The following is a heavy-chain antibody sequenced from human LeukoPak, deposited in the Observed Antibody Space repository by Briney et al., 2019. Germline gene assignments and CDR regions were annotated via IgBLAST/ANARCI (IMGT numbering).Heavy chain of an antibody. D-gene: IGHD3-22*01. V-gene: IGHV3-7*01. J-gene: IGHJ1*01. CDR1: GFTFSSYW. CDR3: ATYSSLNRREFQY. CDR2: IKQDGSEK. Sequence: SGGPLRLSCAASGFTFSSYWMSWVRQAPGKGLEWVANIKQDGSEKYYVDSVKGRFTISRDNAKNSLYLQMNSLRAEDTAVYYCATYSSLNRREFQYWGQGTLLTVSS.